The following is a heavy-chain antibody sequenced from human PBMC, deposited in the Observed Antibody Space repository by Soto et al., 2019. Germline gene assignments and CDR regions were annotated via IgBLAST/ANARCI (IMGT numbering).Heavy chain of an antibody. CDR2: IIAYNGNT. V-gene: IGHV1-18*01. CDR3: AREVEIAAAGTLYYYYYGMDV. Sequence: QVQLVQSGAEVKKPGASVKVSCKASGYTFTSYGISWVRQAPGQGLEWMGWIIAYNGNTNYAQKLQGRVTMTTDTSTSSAYMELRSLRSDDTAVYYCAREVEIAAAGTLYYYYYGMDVWGQGTTVTVSS. D-gene: IGHD6-13*01. CDR1: GYTFTSYG. J-gene: IGHJ6*02.